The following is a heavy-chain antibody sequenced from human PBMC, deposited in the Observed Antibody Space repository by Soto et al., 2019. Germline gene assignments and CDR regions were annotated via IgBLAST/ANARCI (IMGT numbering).Heavy chain of an antibody. Sequence: QVQLVQSGAEVKKPGASVKVSCKASGYTFTSYGISWVRQAPGQGLEWMGWISAYNGNTNYAQKLQGRVTMTTDTYTSTAYMELRSLRSDDTAVYYCARGGEQYPYYYYYGMDVWGQGTTVTVSS. CDR1: GYTFTSYG. D-gene: IGHD2-2*01. CDR2: ISAYNGNT. V-gene: IGHV1-18*01. CDR3: ARGGEQYPYYYYYGMDV. J-gene: IGHJ6*02.